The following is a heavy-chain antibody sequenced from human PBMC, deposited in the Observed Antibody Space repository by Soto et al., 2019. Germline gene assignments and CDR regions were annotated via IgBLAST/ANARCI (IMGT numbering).Heavy chain of an antibody. V-gene: IGHV3-21*01. CDR1: GFTFSSYS. J-gene: IGHJ4*02. CDR2: ISSSSSYI. CDR3: ARDSSYYYGSGSYRPFDY. D-gene: IGHD3-10*01. Sequence: EVQLVESGGGLVKPGGSLRLSCAASGFTFSSYSMNWVRQAPGKGLEWVSSISSSSSYIYYADSVKGRFTISRDNAKNSLYLQMNSLRAEDTAVYYCARDSSYYYGSGSYRPFDYWGQGTLVTVSS.